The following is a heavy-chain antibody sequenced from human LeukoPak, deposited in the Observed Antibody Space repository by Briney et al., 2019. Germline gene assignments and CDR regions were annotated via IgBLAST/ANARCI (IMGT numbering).Heavy chain of an antibody. CDR3: AKRTYYYDSSGYK. D-gene: IGHD3-22*01. CDR2: IKQDGSEK. J-gene: IGHJ4*02. CDR1: GFTFSSYW. Sequence: GGSLRLSCAASGFTFSSYWMSWVRQAPGKGLEWVAKIKQDGSEKYYVDSVKGRFTISRDNAKNSLYLQMNSLRAEDTAVYYCAKRTYYYDSSGYKWGQGTLVTVSS. V-gene: IGHV3-7*03.